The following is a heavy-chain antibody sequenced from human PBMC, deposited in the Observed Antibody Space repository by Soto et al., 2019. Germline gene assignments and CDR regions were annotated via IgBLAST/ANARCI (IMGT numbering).Heavy chain of an antibody. CDR2: TYYGSKWYN. CDR3: ARGRVRIAASPRNSFER. D-gene: IGHD6-6*01. Sequence: TLSRNCAIFGDSVSTKSAAWNWIRKSPSGGLEWLGRTYYGSKWYNDYAVSVKGRITINPDTSKNQVSLHLNSVTPADTAVYYCARGRVRIAASPRNSFERWGEGNVENISS. V-gene: IGHV6-1*01. J-gene: IGHJ5*02. CDR1: GDSVSTKSAA.